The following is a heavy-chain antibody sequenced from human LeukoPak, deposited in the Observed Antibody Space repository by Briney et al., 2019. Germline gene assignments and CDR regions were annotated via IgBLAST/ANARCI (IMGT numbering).Heavy chain of an antibody. CDR2: ISYDGSNK. V-gene: IGHV3-30-3*01. CDR1: GFTFSSYA. D-gene: IGHD7-27*01. Sequence: GGSLRLSCAASGFTFSSYAMHWVRQAPGKGLEWVAVISYDGSNKYYADSVKGRFTISRDNSKNTLYLQMNSLRAEDTAVYYCARDQSDWGLFDCWGQGTLVTVSS. CDR3: ARDQSDWGLFDC. J-gene: IGHJ4*02.